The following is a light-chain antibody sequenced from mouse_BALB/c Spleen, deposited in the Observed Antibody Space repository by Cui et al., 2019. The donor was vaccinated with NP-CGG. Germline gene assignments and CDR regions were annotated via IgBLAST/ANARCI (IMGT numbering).Light chain of an antibody. J-gene: IGLJ1*01. CDR2: GTN. Sequence: QAVVTQESALTTSPGETVTLTCRSSTGAVTTSNYANWVQEKPDHLFTGLIGGTNNRVPGVPARFSGSLIGDKAGLTITGAQTEDEAIYFCALWYSNHWVFGGGTKLTVL. CDR1: TGAVTTSNY. V-gene: IGLV1*01. CDR3: ALWYSNHWV.